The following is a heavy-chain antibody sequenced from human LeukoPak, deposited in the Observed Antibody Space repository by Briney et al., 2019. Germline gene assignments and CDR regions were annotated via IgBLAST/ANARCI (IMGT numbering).Heavy chain of an antibody. CDR2: IFHSGST. CDR1: SDSIFTSNW. CDR3: ASAYDSSGYYYDY. J-gene: IGHJ4*02. D-gene: IGHD3-22*01. V-gene: IGHV4-4*02. Sequence: SETLSLTCTVSSDSIFTSNWWSWVRQPPGKGLEWIGQIFHSGSTSYSPSLKSRVTISMDKSKNQISLRLTSVTAADTAVYYCASAYDSSGYYYDYWGQGTLVTVSS.